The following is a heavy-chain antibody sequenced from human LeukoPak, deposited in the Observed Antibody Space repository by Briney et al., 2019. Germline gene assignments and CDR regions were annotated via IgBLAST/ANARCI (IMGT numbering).Heavy chain of an antibody. CDR2: IIPIFGTT. V-gene: IGHV1-69*13. D-gene: IGHD2-2*01. Sequence: VASVKVSCKASGSTFGSYAISWVRQAPGQGLEWMGGIIPIFGTTNYAQKFQGRVTITADESTSTAYMELSSLRSDDTAVYNCARVVTPRYCSTTSCYWKGWFDPWGQGTLVTVSS. CDR1: GSTFGSYA. CDR3: ARVVTPRYCSTTSCYWKGWFDP. J-gene: IGHJ5*02.